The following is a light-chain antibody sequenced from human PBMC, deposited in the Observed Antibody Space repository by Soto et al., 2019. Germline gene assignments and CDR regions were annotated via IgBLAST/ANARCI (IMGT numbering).Light chain of an antibody. CDR2: AAS. Sequence: EIVMTQSPATLSVSPGGRATLSCRASQSVSSNLAWYQQKPGQAPRLLIYAASTRATGIPARFSGSGSGTEFTLTISSLQSEDFAVYYCQQYNNRPVFGHGTKVDIK. CDR1: QSVSSN. V-gene: IGKV3-15*01. CDR3: QQYNNRPV. J-gene: IGKJ1*01.